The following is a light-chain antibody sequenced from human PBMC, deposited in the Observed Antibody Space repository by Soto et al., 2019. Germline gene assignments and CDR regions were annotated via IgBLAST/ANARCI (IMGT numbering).Light chain of an antibody. V-gene: IGLV2-23*02. CDR2: EVR. CDR3: CSYAGGNTWV. Sequence: ALTQPASVSGSPGQSITVSCTGTSSDVGSYDLVSWYQQHPGKAPRVIIYEVRKRPSGVSNRFSGSKSANTASLTISGLQAEDEAEYYCCSYAGGNTWVFGGGTKLTVL. J-gene: IGLJ3*02. CDR1: SSDVGSYDL.